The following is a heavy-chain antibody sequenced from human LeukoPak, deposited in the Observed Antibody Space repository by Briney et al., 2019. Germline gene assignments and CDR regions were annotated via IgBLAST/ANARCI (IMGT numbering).Heavy chain of an antibody. CDR1: GFSFSDSY. V-gene: IGHV3-66*04. Sequence: GGSLRLSCAASGFSFSDSYMSWVRQAPGKGLEWVSVIYSGGTTYYADCVKGRFTISRDNSKNTLYLQMNSLRAEDTAMYYCARHTSFYDFLTGFYSFYYFDYWGQGTLVTVSS. D-gene: IGHD3-9*01. J-gene: IGHJ4*02. CDR3: ARHTSFYDFLTGFYSFYYFDY. CDR2: IYSGGTT.